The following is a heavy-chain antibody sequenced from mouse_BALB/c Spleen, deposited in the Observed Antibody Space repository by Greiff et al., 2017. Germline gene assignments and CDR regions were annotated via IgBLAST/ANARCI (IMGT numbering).Heavy chain of an antibody. CDR3: AKQSRSTMITGGFAY. Sequence: QVQLQQSGPGLVAPSQSLSITCTVSGFSLTDYGVSWIRQPPGKGLEWLGVIWGGGSTYYNSALKSRLSISKDNSKSQVFLKMNSLQTDDTAMYYCAKQSRSTMITGGFAYWGQGTLVTVSA. CDR2: IWGGGST. D-gene: IGHD2-4*01. CDR1: GFSLTDYG. V-gene: IGHV2-6-5*01. J-gene: IGHJ3*01.